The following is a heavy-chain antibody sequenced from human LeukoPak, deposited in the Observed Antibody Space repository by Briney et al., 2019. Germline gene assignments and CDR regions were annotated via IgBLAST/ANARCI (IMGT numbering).Heavy chain of an antibody. CDR1: GGTFSSYA. V-gene: IGHV1-69*06. CDR3: ASGSTGKDENYFDY. Sequence: ASVKVSCKASGGTFSSYAISWVRQAPGQGLEWMGGIIPIFGTANYAQKFQGRVTITADKSTSTAYMELSSLRSEDTAVYYCASGSTGKDENYFDYWGQGTLVTVSS. J-gene: IGHJ4*02. CDR2: IIPIFGTA.